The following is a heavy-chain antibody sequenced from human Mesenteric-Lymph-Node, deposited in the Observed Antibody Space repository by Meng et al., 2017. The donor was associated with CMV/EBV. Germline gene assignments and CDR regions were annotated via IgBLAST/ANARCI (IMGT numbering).Heavy chain of an antibody. CDR3: ARGVGSSSADY. V-gene: IGHV4-38-2*02. D-gene: IGHD6-6*01. CDR2: FYHSGST. CDR1: GYSISSGYY. J-gene: IGHJ4*02. Sequence: SETLSLTCIVSGYSISSGYYWGWIRQPPGKGLEWIGSFYHSGSTYYNSSLKSRVTISVDMSKNKFSLKLTSVTAADTAVYYCARGVGSSSADYWGQGTLVTVSP.